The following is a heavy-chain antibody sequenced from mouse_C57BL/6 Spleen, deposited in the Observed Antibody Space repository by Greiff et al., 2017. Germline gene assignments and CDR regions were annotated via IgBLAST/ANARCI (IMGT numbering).Heavy chain of an antibody. V-gene: IGHV1-63*01. CDR3: ARRNLGYAMDY. CDR1: GYTFTNYW. CDR2: IYPGGGYT. D-gene: IGHD4-1*01. J-gene: IGHJ4*01. Sequence: QVQLQQSGAELVRPGTSVKMSCKASGYTFTNYWIGWAKQRPGHGLEWIGDIYPGGGYTNYNEKFKGKATLTADKSSSTAHMQFSSLTSEDSAIXYCARRNLGYAMDYWGQGTSVTVSS.